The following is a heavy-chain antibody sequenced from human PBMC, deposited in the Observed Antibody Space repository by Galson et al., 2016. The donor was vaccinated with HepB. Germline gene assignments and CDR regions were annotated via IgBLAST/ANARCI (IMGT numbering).Heavy chain of an antibody. D-gene: IGHD3-3*01. V-gene: IGHV3-30*18. Sequence: SLRLSCAASGFTFSTYGMHWVRQAPGKGLEWVAGISSDGSNEYYVDSLRARFTISRDNSMDTIYLQMNSLRAEDTAVYYCAKDRWLRFFVEGRGGGMDVWGQGTTVTVSS. CDR3: AKDRWLRFFVEGRGGGMDV. CDR1: GFTFSTYG. CDR2: ISSDGSNE. J-gene: IGHJ6*02.